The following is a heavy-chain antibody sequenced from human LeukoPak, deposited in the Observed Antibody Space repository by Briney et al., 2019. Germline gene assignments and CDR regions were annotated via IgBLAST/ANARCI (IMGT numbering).Heavy chain of an antibody. V-gene: IGHV1-2*02. CDR1: GYTFTSYG. CDR2: INPNSGGT. Sequence: ASVKVSCKASGYTFTSYGISWVRQAPGQGLEWVGWINPNSGGTNYAQKFQGRVTMTRDTSISTAYMELSRLRSDDTAVYYCARGGLEQWGFDYWGQGTLVTVSS. CDR3: ARGGLEQWGFDY. D-gene: IGHD6-19*01. J-gene: IGHJ4*02.